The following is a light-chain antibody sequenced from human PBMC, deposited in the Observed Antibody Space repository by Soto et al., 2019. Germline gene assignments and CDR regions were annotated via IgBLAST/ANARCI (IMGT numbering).Light chain of an antibody. CDR3: QQRSNWPRT. V-gene: IGKV3D-20*02. CDR1: QSVSSNY. J-gene: IGKJ1*01. Sequence: IVWTTSPYTLSLSPLERAHLSCMARQSVSSNYFAWYQQKPGQAPRLLIYGISIRATGIPDRFSGSGSGTDFTLTISSLEPEDFAVYYCQQRSNWPRTFGQGTKVDI. CDR2: GIS.